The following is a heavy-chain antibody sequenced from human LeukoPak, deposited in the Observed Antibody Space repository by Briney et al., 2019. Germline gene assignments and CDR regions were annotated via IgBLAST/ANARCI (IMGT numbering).Heavy chain of an antibody. D-gene: IGHD3-22*01. CDR1: GFTFSSYW. CDR2: IKQDGSAK. CDR3: ARGRFYYDSSGYQLDY. Sequence: PGGSLRLSCAASGFTFSSYWMSWVRQAPGKGLEWVANIKQDGSAKYYVDSVKGRFTISRDNAKNSLYLQMNSLRAEDTAMYYCARGRFYYDSSGYQLDYWGQGTLVTVSS. J-gene: IGHJ4*02. V-gene: IGHV3-7*01.